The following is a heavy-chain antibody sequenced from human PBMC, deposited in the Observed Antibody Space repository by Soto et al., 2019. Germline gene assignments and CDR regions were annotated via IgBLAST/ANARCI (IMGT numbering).Heavy chain of an antibody. D-gene: IGHD1-1*01. CDR3: AADLAPTDPYSWFEP. CDR1: GFTFSSCG. V-gene: IGHV1-58*02. CDR2: IVVGSGNT. Sequence: QIQLVQFGPEVRKPGTPVKVSCKASGFTFSSCGIHWVRQARGQRLEWIGWIVVGSGNTNYAQKFQERVTITRDVSTNTAYMELTSLRSDDTAVYSCAADLAPTDPYSWFEPCGQGTLVTVSS. J-gene: IGHJ5*02.